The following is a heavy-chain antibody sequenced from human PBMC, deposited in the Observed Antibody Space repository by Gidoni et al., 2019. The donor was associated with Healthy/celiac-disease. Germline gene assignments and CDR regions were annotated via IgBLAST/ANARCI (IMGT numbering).Heavy chain of an antibody. V-gene: IGHV1-8*01. J-gene: IGHJ6*02. CDR3: ARTVTRYYYYGMDV. CDR2: MNPNSGNT. CDR1: GYTFTSYD. Sequence: QVQLVQSGDEVKKPGASVKVSCKASGYTFTSYDINWVRQATGQGLEWMGWMNPNSGNTGYAQKFQGRVTMTRNTSISTAYMELSSLRSEDTAVYYCARTVTRYYYYGMDVWGQGTTVTVSS. D-gene: IGHD4-17*01.